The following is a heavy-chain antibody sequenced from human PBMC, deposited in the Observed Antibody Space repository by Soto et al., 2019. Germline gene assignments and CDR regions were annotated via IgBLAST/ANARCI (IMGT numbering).Heavy chain of an antibody. CDR3: AIHSTGYEDS. V-gene: IGHV5-51*01. J-gene: IGHJ5*02. D-gene: IGHD5-12*01. CDR2: IHPSDFDT. CDR1: GYSFTTYW. Sequence: GESLKISCKGSGYSFTTYWIGWVRQMPGKGLEWMGIIHPSDFDTRYSPSFQGQVTISADKSISTAYLQWSSLRASDTAMYYCAIHSTGYEDSWGQGTLVTVSS.